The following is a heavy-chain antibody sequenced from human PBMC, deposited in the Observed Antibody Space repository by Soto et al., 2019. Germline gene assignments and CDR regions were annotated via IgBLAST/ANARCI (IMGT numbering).Heavy chain of an antibody. CDR1: GFTFSSYS. J-gene: IGHJ4*02. V-gene: IGHV3-21*01. D-gene: IGHD6-19*01. CDR3: ARRPDSSVWYLIDY. Sequence: EVQLVESGGGLVKPGGSLRLSCAASGFTFSSYSMNWVRQAPGKGLEWVSSISSSSSYIYYADSVKGRFTISRDNAKNALDLQMNSLRAEDTAVYYCARRPDSSVWYLIDYWGQGTLVTVSS. CDR2: ISSSSSYI.